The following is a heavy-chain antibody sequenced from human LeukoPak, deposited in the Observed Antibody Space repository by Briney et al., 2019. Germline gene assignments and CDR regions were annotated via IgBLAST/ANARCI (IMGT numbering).Heavy chain of an antibody. CDR2: IYYSGRA. CDR3: ARQQLPNGAYYFDY. Sequence: SETLSLTCTVSGGSISSYYWSWIRQPPGKGLEWIAYIYYSGRANYNPSLKSRVAISVDTPNNQFSLTLRSVTAADTAVYYCARQQLPNGAYYFDYWGQGTLVTVSS. D-gene: IGHD6-13*01. V-gene: IGHV4-59*01. J-gene: IGHJ4*02. CDR1: GGSISSYY.